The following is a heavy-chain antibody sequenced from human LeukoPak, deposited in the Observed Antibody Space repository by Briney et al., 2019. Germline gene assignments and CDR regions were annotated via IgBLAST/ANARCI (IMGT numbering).Heavy chain of an antibody. D-gene: IGHD6-13*01. CDR1: GFTLSDYN. Sequence: GGSLRLSCSASGFTLSDYNMNWVRQAPGKGLEWVSSISRSGDSKYYADSLKGRFSISRDNAKNSLYLQMHSLRAEDTAVYYCARDGSSSWMPFDYWGQGTLVTVSS. J-gene: IGHJ4*02. V-gene: IGHV3-21*01. CDR3: ARDGSSSWMPFDY. CDR2: ISRSGDSK.